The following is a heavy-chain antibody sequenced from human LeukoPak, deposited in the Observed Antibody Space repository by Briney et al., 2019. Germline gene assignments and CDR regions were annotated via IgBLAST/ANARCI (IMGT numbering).Heavy chain of an antibody. CDR1: GGSFSGYY. V-gene: IGHV4-34*01. D-gene: IGHD6-13*01. CDR2: INHSGST. CDR3: AWRGAAAGTGDWFDP. J-gene: IGHJ5*02. Sequence: SETLSLTCTVSGGSFSGYYWSWIRQPPGKGLEWIGEINHSGSTNYNPSLKSRVTISVDTSKNQFSLKLSSVTAADTAVYYCAWRGAAAGTGDWFDPWGQGTLVTVSS.